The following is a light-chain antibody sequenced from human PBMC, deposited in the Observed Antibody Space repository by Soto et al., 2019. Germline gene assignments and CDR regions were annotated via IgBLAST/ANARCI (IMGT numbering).Light chain of an antibody. J-gene: IGLJ1*01. Sequence: SYELTQPPSVSVSPGQTASITCSGDKLGDKYACWYQQKPGQSPVLVIYQDSKRPSGIPDRFSGSNSGNTATLTISGTQAMDEADYYCQAWDSSTAPYVFGTGTKLTVL. V-gene: IGLV3-1*01. CDR1: KLGDKY. CDR2: QDS. CDR3: QAWDSSTAPYV.